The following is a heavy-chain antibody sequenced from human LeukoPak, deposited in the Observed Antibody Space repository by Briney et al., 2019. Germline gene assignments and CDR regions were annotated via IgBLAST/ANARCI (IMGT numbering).Heavy chain of an antibody. V-gene: IGHV1-18*01. Sequence: ASVTVSCKASGYTFTIYGISWVRQAPGQGLEWMGWISAYNGNTNYAQKLQGRVTMTTDTSTSTAYMELRSLRSDDTAVYYCARALWPYYFDYWGQGTLVTVSS. CDR3: ARALWPYYFDY. CDR1: GYTFTIYG. J-gene: IGHJ4*02. D-gene: IGHD5-18*01. CDR2: ISAYNGNT.